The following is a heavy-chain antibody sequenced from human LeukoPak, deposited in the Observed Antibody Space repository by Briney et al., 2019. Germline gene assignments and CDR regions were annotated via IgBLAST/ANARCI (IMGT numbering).Heavy chain of an antibody. CDR1: GGSSSSYY. CDR3: ARQIIAAGKNYYGMDV. D-gene: IGHD6-13*01. CDR2: IYTSGST. J-gene: IGHJ6*02. V-gene: IGHV4-4*07. Sequence: SETLSLTCTVSGGSSSSYYWTWIRQPAGKGLEWIGRIYTSGSTNYNPSLKSRVTMSVDTSNNQFSLNLSSVTAADTAVYYCARQIIAAGKNYYGMDVWGQGTTVTVSS.